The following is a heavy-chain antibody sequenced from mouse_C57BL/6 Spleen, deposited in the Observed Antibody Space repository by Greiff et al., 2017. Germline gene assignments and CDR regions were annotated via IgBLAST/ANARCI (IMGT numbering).Heavy chain of an antibody. V-gene: IGHV1-52*01. CDR2: IDPSDSET. J-gene: IGHJ4*01. D-gene: IGHD1-1*01. CDR1: GYTFTSYW. Sequence: QVQLQQPGAELVRPGSSVKLSCKASGYTFTSYWMHWVKQRPIQGLEWIGNIDPSDSETHYNQKFKDKATLTVDKSSSTAYMQLSSLTSEDSAVYYCAIYYYGSSYYAMDYWGQGTSVTVSS. CDR3: AIYYYGSSYYAMDY.